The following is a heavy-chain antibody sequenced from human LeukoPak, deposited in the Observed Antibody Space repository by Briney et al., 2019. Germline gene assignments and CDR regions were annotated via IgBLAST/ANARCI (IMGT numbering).Heavy chain of an antibody. V-gene: IGHV4-4*02. J-gene: IGHJ4*02. CDR2: IYHSGST. D-gene: IGHD1-26*01. CDR1: GFTFNSYSM. Sequence: GSLRLPCAASGFTFNSYSMNWVRQPPGKGLEWIGEIYHSGSTNYNPSLKSRVTISVDKSKNQFSLKLSSVTAADTAAYYCARDLYSFDYWGQGTLVTVSS. CDR3: ARDLYSFDY.